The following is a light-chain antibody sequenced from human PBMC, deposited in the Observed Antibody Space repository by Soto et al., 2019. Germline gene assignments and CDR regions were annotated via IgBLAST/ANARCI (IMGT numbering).Light chain of an antibody. CDR3: QQSYGTPRT. CDR1: QSINSY. CDR2: AAS. V-gene: IGKV1-39*01. Sequence: DIPMTQSPSSLSASVGDGVTITCRASQSINSYLNWYQQKPGQAPELLIYAASSLQTGVPSRFSGSGSGTDFTLTISSLQPEDFATYYCQQSYGTPRTFGQGTKVEIK. J-gene: IGKJ1*01.